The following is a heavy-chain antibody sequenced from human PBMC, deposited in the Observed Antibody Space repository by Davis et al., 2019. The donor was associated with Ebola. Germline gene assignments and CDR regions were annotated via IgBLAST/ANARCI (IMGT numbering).Heavy chain of an antibody. V-gene: IGHV3-23*01. CDR3: AKSFRKLGDYHFDY. J-gene: IGHJ4*02. CDR2: ISGNGFSS. Sequence: GESLKISCAASGFTFSNFAMSWVRQVPGKGLEWVSAISGNGFSSYYADSVQGRFTISRDNSRNTLFLEMKSLRAEDTAVYYCAKSFRKLGDYHFDYWGRGTLVTVSS. D-gene: IGHD4-17*01. CDR1: GFTFSNFA.